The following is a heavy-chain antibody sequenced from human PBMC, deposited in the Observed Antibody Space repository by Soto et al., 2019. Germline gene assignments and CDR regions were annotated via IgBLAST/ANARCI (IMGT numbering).Heavy chain of an antibody. J-gene: IGHJ4*02. Sequence: GASVKVSCKASGYTFTSYAMHWGRQAPGQRLEWMGWINAGNGNTKYSQKFQGRVTITRDTSASTAYMELSSLRSEDTAVYYCARDGGDWHIDYWGQGTLVTVSS. V-gene: IGHV1-3*01. CDR1: GYTFTSYA. D-gene: IGHD2-21*02. CDR3: ARDGGDWHIDY. CDR2: INAGNGNT.